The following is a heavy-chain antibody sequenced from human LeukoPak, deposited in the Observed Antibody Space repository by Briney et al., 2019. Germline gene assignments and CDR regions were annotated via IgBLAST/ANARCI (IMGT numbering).Heavy chain of an antibody. D-gene: IGHD3-10*01. V-gene: IGHV3-23*01. Sequence: GGSLRLSCAASRFAFSSYGIHWVRQAPGKGLEWVSVISGGGESTYYADSVKGRFTISRDNSKNTLYVQMNSLRAEDTAVYYCAKDRFRSGTEWSGDSWGQGTLVTVSS. J-gene: IGHJ4*02. CDR3: AKDRFRSGTEWSGDS. CDR2: ISGGGEST. CDR1: RFAFSSYG.